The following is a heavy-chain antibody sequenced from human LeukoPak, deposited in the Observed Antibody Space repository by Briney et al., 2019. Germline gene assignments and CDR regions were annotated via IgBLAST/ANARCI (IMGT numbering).Heavy chain of an antibody. V-gene: IGHV3-30-3*01. J-gene: IGHJ4*02. CDR3: ARHYSDSSGYYFSFDH. CDR1: GFTFSSYA. CDR2: ISYDGSNK. Sequence: GGSLRLSCAASGFTFSSYAMHWVRQAPGKGLEWVAVISYDGSNKYYADSVKGRFTISRDNSKNTLYLQMNSLRAEDTAVYYCARHYSDSSGYYFSFDHWGQGTLVTVSS. D-gene: IGHD3-22*01.